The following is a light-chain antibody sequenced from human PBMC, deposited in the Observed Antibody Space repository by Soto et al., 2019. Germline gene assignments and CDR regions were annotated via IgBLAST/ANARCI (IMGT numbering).Light chain of an antibody. CDR3: LQDYNLPRT. V-gene: IGKV1-6*01. CDR1: RDIGND. Sequence: IQMTQSPLSLSASVGDRVIITCRASRDIGNDLGWYQQKLGKAPKLLIFAASTLHRGVPSRFSGSGSGTVFTLSISSLHPEDFATYFCLQDYNLPRTFGQGT. J-gene: IGKJ1*01. CDR2: AAS.